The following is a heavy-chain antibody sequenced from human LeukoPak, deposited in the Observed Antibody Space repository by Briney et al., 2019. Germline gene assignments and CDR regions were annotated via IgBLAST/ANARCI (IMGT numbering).Heavy chain of an antibody. CDR1: GYTFTTYG. CDR2: ISGYNGNT. Sequence: ASVKVSCKASGYTFTTYGIGWVRQAPGQGLEWMGWISGYNGNTNYAQKFQGRVTMTTDTSTSTAYMELRSLRSDDTAVYYCARTSHESVLYWSDPWGQGTLVDVSA. J-gene: IGHJ5*02. D-gene: IGHD3-16*01. CDR3: ARTSHESVLYWSDP. V-gene: IGHV1-18*01.